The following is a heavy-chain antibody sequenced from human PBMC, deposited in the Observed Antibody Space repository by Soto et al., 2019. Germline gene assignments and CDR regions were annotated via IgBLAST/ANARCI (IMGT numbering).Heavy chain of an antibody. J-gene: IGHJ6*02. V-gene: IGHV1-69*01. CDR2: IIPIFDTA. Sequence: QVKLVQSGAEVKTPGSSVKVSCKASGGTFSNYVISWVRQAPGQGLEWMGGIIPIFDTADYAQRFQGRVTITADESTSTAYLELSSLTSGDTAVYYCARDMIPAAISYRYYALDVWGQGTTVTVSS. CDR3: ARDMIPAAISYRYYALDV. CDR1: GGTFSNYV. D-gene: IGHD2-2*01.